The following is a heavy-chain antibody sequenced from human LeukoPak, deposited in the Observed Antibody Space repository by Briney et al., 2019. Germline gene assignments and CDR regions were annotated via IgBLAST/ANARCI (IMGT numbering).Heavy chain of an antibody. Sequence: GGSLRLSCAASGFTFSSYSMNWVRQAPGKGLEWVSAISGSGGSTYYADPVKGRFTISRDNSKTTLYLQMNSLRAEDTAVYYWGRYGYNKGWFDYWGQGTLVTVSS. J-gene: IGHJ4*02. CDR1: GFTFSSYS. V-gene: IGHV3-23*01. CDR3: GRYGYNKGWFDY. CDR2: ISGSGGST. D-gene: IGHD5-24*01.